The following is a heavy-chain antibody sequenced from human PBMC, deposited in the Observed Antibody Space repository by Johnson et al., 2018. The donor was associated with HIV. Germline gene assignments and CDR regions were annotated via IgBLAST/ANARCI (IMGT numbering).Heavy chain of an antibody. CDR3: ARGKLPAALRRGDAVDI. CDR2: IHWNGGST. D-gene: IGHD2-2*01. J-gene: IGHJ3*02. Sequence: VQLVESGGNVVRPGGSLRLSCAASGFTFDDYDMSWVRQAPGKGLEWVSGIHWNGGSTGYADSVKGRFTISRDTAKISLYLQMNSLRAEDTALYYCARGKLPAALRRGDAVDIGGQGGMVIVSA. CDR1: GFTFDDYD. V-gene: IGHV3-20*04.